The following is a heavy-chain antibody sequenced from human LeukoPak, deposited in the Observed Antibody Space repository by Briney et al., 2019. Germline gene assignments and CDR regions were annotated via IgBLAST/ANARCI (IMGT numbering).Heavy chain of an antibody. D-gene: IGHD6-13*01. CDR3: ARDPSRSWWGYFDY. CDR2: FSESSGSA. CDR1: GFPHSRHA. J-gene: IGHJ4*02. Sequence: GGSLRLPRESSGFPHSRHAMRWVREPPGKGVGPIATFSESSGSAHYADSVKGRFTIYRDISKNTLYLQMNSLRAEDTAVYYCARDPSRSWWGYFDYWGQGALVTVSS. V-gene: IGHV3-23*01.